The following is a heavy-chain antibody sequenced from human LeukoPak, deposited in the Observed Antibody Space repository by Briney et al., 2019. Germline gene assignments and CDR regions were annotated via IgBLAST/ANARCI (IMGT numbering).Heavy chain of an antibody. Sequence: SETLSLTCTVSGDSLTPYYWSWVRQSPGGSLEYIGFIFDTGTTNYNPSLRGRASISVETPKSQCSLKLKSVTAADSAIYYCTMTFTGAHYYYSPVWGAGATATVS. J-gene: IGHJ6*03. V-gene: IGHV4-59*08. CDR2: IFDTGTT. D-gene: IGHD2-21*02. CDR3: TMTFTGAHYYYSPV. CDR1: GDSLTPYY.